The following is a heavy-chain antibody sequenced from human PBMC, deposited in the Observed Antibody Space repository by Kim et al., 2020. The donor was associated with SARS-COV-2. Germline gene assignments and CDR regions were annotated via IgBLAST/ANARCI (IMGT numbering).Heavy chain of an antibody. Sequence: SETLSLTCAVYGGSFSGYYWSWIRQPPGKGLEWIGEIHHSGSTNYNPSLKSRVTISVNTSKNQFSLKLSSVTAADTAVYYCARGTEYYWAAAGRAGSRNWFDPWGQGTLVTVSS. D-gene: IGHD6-13*01. CDR3: ARGTEYYWAAAGRAGSRNWFDP. CDR1: GGSFSGYY. J-gene: IGHJ5*02. V-gene: IGHV4-34*01. CDR2: IHHSGST.